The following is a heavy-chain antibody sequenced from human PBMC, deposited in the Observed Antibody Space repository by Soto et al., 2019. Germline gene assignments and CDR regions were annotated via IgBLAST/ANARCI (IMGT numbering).Heavy chain of an antibody. CDR2: IDPSDSYT. Sequence: GEPLKISCKGSGYSFTSYWISWVRQMPGKGLEWMGRIDPSDSYTNYSPSFQGHVTISADKSISTAYLQWSSLKASDTAMYYCARLFREGYCSGGSCYYYYGMDVWGQGTTVTVSS. CDR1: GYSFTSYW. D-gene: IGHD2-15*01. CDR3: ARLFREGYCSGGSCYYYYGMDV. V-gene: IGHV5-10-1*01. J-gene: IGHJ6*02.